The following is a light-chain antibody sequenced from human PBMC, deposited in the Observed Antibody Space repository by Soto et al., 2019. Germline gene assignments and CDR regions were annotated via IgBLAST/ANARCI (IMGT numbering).Light chain of an antibody. Sequence: QSALTQPASVSGSPGQSITISCTGTNSDVGNYNLVSWYQQYPGKAPKLMIYEDNKRPSGISNRFSGSKSGNTASLTISGLQAEDEADYYCCSYAGSVTYVFGTGTKVTVL. CDR2: EDN. J-gene: IGLJ1*01. CDR3: CSYAGSVTYV. V-gene: IGLV2-23*01. CDR1: NSDVGNYNL.